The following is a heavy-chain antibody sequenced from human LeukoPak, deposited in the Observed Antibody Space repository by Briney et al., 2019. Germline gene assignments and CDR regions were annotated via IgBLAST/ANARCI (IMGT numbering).Heavy chain of an antibody. CDR2: IYTSGST. CDR1: GGSISSYY. V-gene: IGHV4-4*07. CDR3: ARDWMRYCSSTSCQGAWFDP. Sequence: SETLSLTCTVSGGSISSYYWSWIRQPAGKGLEWIGRIYTSGSTNYNPSLKSRVTMSVDTSKNQFSLKLSSVTAADTAVYYCARDWMRYCSSTSCQGAWFDPWGQGTLVTVSS. D-gene: IGHD2-2*01. J-gene: IGHJ5*02.